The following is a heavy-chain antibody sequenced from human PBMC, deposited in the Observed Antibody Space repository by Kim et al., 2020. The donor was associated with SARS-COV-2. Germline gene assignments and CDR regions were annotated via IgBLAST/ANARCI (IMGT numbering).Heavy chain of an antibody. CDR3: ARHVGDYYGSGCYFPYY. CDR2: IYPGDSDT. CDR1: GYSFTSYW. D-gene: IGHD3-10*01. V-gene: IGHV5-51*01. J-gene: IGHJ4*02. Sequence: GESLKISCKGSGYSFTSYWIGWVRQMPGKGLEWMGIIYPGDSDTRYSASFQGQVTISADKSISTAYLQWSSLKASDTALYYCARHVGDYYGSGCYFPYYWGQGTLVTVSS.